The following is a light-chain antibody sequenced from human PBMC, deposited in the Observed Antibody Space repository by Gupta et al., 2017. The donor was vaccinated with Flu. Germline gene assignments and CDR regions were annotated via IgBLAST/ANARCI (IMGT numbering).Light chain of an antibody. J-gene: IGKJ5*01. CDR2: DAS. CDR1: QSVSSY. Sequence: RATRSCRASQSVSSYLAWYQQKPGQAPRLLIYDASNRATGIPARFSGSGSGTDFTLTISSLEPEDFAVYYCQQRSNWPPITFGQGTRLEIK. V-gene: IGKV3-11*01. CDR3: QQRSNWPPIT.